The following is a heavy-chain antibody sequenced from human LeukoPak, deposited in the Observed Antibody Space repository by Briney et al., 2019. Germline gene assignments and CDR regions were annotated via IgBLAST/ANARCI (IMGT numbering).Heavy chain of an antibody. CDR2: TKNKGNDYTT. CDR3: GTWIVGSGY. J-gene: IGHJ4*02. Sequence: PGGSLRLSCAASGFTVSSNYMSWVRQAPGKGLEWVGRTKNKGNDYTTEYAASVKGRFSISRDDSKNSMYLQMNSLKTEDTAMYYCGTWIVGSGYWGQGTLVTVSS. D-gene: IGHD1-26*01. CDR1: GFTVSSNY. V-gene: IGHV3-72*01.